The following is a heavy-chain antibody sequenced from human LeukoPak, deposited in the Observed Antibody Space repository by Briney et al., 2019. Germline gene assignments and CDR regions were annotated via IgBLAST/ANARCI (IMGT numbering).Heavy chain of an antibody. D-gene: IGHD2-21*02. CDR3: ARSYCGGDCYSNWFDP. CDR2: IYTSGST. Sequence: SETLSLTCTVSGGSISSYYWSWIRQPAGKGLEWIGRIYTSGSTNYNPSLKSRVTISVDTSKNQFSLKLSSVTAADTAVYYCARSYCGGDCYSNWFDPWGQGTLVTVSS. CDR1: GGSISSYY. J-gene: IGHJ5*02. V-gene: IGHV4-4*07.